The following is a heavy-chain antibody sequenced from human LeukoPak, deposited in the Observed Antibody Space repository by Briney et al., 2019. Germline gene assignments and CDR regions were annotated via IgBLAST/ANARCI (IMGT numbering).Heavy chain of an antibody. J-gene: IGHJ3*02. CDR3: ARHERQWLVDDAFDI. CDR2: IYPGDSDT. V-gene: IGHV5-51*01. D-gene: IGHD6-19*01. Sequence: GESLKISCKGSGYSFTSYWIGWVRQMPGKGLEWMGIIYPGDSDTRYSPSFQGQVTISADKFISTAYLQWSSLKASDTAMYYCARHERQWLVDDAFDIWGQGTMVTVSS. CDR1: GYSFTSYW.